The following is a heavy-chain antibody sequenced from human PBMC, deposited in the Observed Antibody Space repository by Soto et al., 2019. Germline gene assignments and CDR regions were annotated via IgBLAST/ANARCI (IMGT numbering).Heavy chain of an antibody. CDR2: INPDSGGT. J-gene: IGHJ2*01. D-gene: IGHD2-2*01. CDR1: GYTFTDYY. V-gene: IGHV1-2*02. CDR3: AIRTGQLAIISEFDGDWFFEV. Sequence: QEQLVQSGAEVKKPGASLKVSCKASGYTFTDYYIHWVRQAPGQGLEWVGWINPDSGGTNLAQRFQGRVTMTSDTSINTAYMELSSLRSADTAVYYCAIRTGQLAIISEFDGDWFFEVWGRGTLVTVSS.